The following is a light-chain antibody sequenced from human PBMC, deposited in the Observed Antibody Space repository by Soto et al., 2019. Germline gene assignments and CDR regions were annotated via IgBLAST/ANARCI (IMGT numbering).Light chain of an antibody. CDR2: DAS. J-gene: IGKJ4*01. CDR3: QPYNNWPLT. V-gene: IGKV3-11*01. CDR1: QSVSSY. Sequence: EIVLTQSPATLSLSPGERATLSCMASQSVSSYLAWYQQKPGQAPRLLIYDASNRATGIPARFSGSGSGTDFTLTISSLEPEDFAVYYCQPYNNWPLTFGGGTKVDI.